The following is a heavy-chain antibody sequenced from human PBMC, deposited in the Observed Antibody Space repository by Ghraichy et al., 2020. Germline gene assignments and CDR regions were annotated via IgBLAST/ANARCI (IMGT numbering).Heavy chain of an antibody. CDR3: STDNVEQWVFFDH. J-gene: IGHJ4*02. CDR2: IKGKIEGGTT. CDR1: GFTFENTW. V-gene: IGHV3-15*07. D-gene: IGHD6-19*01. Sequence: GGSLRLSCAASGFTFENTWLNWVRQAPGKGLEWVGRIKGKIEGGTTDYAAPVKGRFTISRDDSKNTLYLQMNSLKAEDTAVYYCSTDNVEQWVFFDHWGQGTLVTVSA.